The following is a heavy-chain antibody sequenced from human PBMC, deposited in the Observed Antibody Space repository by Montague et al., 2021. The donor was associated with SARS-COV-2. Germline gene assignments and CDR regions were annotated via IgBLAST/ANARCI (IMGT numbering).Heavy chain of an antibody. CDR3: ARSSGSYSTFDF. V-gene: IGHV4-59*08. CDR2: IYYSGST. CDR1: GGSISSSY. Sequence: SETLSLTCAVYGGSISSSYWTWIRQPPGKGLEWIGYIYYSGSTSYNPSLKSRVTMSVDTSKNQSSLKLSSVTAADTAVYYCARSSGSYSTFDFWGQGTLVTVS. J-gene: IGHJ4*02. D-gene: IGHD3-10*01.